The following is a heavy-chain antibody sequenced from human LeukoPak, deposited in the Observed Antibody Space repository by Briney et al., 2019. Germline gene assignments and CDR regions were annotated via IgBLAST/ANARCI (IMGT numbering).Heavy chain of an antibody. CDR3: AREMGSLER. D-gene: IGHD3-10*01. CDR1: GGTFSSYG. V-gene: IGHV1-69*13. J-gene: IGHJ4*02. Sequence: ASVKVSCKVSGGTFSSYGISWVRQAPGQGLEWMGGIIPMFGRTAYAQKFQGRITISADESTTTVYMEVNSLTSEDTAVYYCAREMGSLERWGQGTLVTVSS. CDR2: IIPMFGRT.